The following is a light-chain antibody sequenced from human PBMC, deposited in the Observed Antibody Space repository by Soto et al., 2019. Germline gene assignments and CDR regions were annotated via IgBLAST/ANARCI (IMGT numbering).Light chain of an antibody. CDR3: QQRSNWH. CDR1: QSVSSY. Sequence: EIVLTQSPATLSLSPGERATLSCRASQSVSSYLAWYQQKPGQAPRLLIYDASNRATGIPARFSGSGSGTDFTLTISSLEPEDFAVYYCQQRSNWHFGQGTRLESK. CDR2: DAS. J-gene: IGKJ5*01. V-gene: IGKV3-11*01.